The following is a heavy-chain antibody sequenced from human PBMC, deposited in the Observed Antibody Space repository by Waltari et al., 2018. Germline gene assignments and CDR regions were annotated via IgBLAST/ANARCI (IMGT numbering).Heavy chain of an antibody. D-gene: IGHD1-1*01. CDR1: GGTFSSYA. V-gene: IGHV1-69*04. Sequence: QVQLVQSGAEVKKPGSSVKVSCKASGGTFSSYAISWVRQATGQGLEWMGGIIPILGIANYAQKFQGRVTITADESTSTAYMELSSLRSEDTAVYYCAVGETGTTGWGWFDPWGQGTLVTVSS. CDR2: IIPILGIA. J-gene: IGHJ5*02. CDR3: AVGETGTTGWGWFDP.